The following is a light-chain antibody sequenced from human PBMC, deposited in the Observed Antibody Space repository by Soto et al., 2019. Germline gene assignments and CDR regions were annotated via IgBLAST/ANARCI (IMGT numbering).Light chain of an antibody. CDR2: DVS. Sequence: QSVLTQPASVSGSPGQSITISCTGTSSDVGGYNYVSWYQQHPGKAPKLMIYDVSNRPSGVSNRFSGSKSGNTASLTISGLQAEDEADYYCSSYTSSSIPHVVFGGGTKLTVL. CDR3: SSYTSSSIPHVV. CDR1: SSDVGGYNY. J-gene: IGLJ2*01. V-gene: IGLV2-14*01.